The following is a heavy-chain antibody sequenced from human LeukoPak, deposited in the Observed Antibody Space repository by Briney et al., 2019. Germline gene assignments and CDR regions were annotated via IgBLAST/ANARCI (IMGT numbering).Heavy chain of an antibody. J-gene: IGHJ4*02. Sequence: GGYLRLSCAASGFTFTEYWMTWVRQAPGKGLEWVASINQDGSEKYYVDSVKGRFTISRDNAQNSLYLQMSYLRAEDTAMFYCARDGVAAGLYFDLWGQGTLVAVSS. CDR1: GFTFTEYW. D-gene: IGHD6-13*01. CDR3: ARDGVAAGLYFDL. CDR2: INQDGSEK. V-gene: IGHV3-7*01.